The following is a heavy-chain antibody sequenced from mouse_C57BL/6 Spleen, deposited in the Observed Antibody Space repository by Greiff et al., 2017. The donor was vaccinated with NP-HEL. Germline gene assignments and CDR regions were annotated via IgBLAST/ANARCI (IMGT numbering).Heavy chain of an antibody. J-gene: IGHJ2*01. CDR3: ARLNFDY. CDR2: ISSGSSTI. V-gene: IGHV5-17*01. Sequence: EVKLVESGGGLVKPGGSLKLSCAASGFTFSDYGMHWVRQAPEKGLEWVAYISSGSSTIYYADTVKVRFTISRDNAKNTLFLQMTSLRSEDTAMYYCARLNFDYWGQGTTLTVSS. CDR1: GFTFSDYG.